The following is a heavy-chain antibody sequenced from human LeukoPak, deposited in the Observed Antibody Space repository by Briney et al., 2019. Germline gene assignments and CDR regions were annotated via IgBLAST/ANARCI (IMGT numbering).Heavy chain of an antibody. CDR3: ARLYVPAAPDAFDI. J-gene: IGHJ3*02. Sequence: GGSLRLTCAASGFTFSSYGMHWVRQAPGKGLEWVAFIRYDGTNIYYADSVKGRFTISRDNSKNTLYLQLSSLRSEDTAVYYCARLYVPAAPDAFDIWGQGTMVTVSS. CDR1: GFTFSSYG. CDR2: IRYDGTNI. D-gene: IGHD2-2*01. V-gene: IGHV3-30*02.